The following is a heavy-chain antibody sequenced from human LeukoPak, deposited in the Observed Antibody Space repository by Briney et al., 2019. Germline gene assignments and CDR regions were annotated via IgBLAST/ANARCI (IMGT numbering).Heavy chain of an antibody. D-gene: IGHD3-16*01. Sequence: GGSLRLSCAASGFIFSTYWMMWARQAPGKGLEWVANMKGDGSEIHYVDSVKGRFTISRDNAKNSQYLQMNSLRPEDTAVYYCARPAYTAAYDLWGQGTMVTVSS. CDR1: GFIFSTYW. CDR2: MKGDGSEI. CDR3: ARPAYTAAYDL. J-gene: IGHJ3*01. V-gene: IGHV3-7*01.